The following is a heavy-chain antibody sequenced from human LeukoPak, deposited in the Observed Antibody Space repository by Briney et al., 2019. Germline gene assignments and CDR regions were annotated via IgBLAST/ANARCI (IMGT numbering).Heavy chain of an antibody. CDR1: GFTVSSNY. CDR2: IYSGGST. CDR3: AREGVRVYDGSAYPNDY. Sequence: GGSLRLSCAASGFTVSSNYMGWVRQAPGKGLEWVSLIYSGGSTYYADSVKGRFTISRDNSKNTLYLQMNSLRAEDTAVYYCAREGVRVYDGSAYPNDYCGQGTLVTVSS. V-gene: IGHV3-53*01. D-gene: IGHD3-22*01. J-gene: IGHJ4*02.